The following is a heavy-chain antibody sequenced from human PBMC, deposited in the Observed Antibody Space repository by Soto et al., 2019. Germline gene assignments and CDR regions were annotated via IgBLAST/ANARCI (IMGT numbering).Heavy chain of an antibody. J-gene: IGHJ6*02. V-gene: IGHV3-33*03. Sequence: QVQLVESGGGVVQPGRSLRLSCAASGFTFSSYGMHWVRQAPGKGLEWVAVIWYDGSNRYYLDSVNGRFTISRDNSKKXRXLXXNSWRVEDTAIYYCARGLRTILGVVRIYDYYGMAVWGQGSTVTVYS. CDR1: GFTFSSYG. CDR3: ARGLRTILGVVRIYDYYGMAV. D-gene: IGHD3-3*01. CDR2: IWYDGSNR.